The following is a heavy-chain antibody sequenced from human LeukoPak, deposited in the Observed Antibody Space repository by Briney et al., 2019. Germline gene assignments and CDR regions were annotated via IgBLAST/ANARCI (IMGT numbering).Heavy chain of an antibody. CDR3: AKHAPWGIDAFDM. V-gene: IGHV4-59*02. Sequence: PSETLSLTCTVSGGSVSTYYWTWIRQPPGKGLEWIGYIYYSGSTNYNPSLKSRVTMSVDTSKNQFSLELTSVTAADTAMYYCAKHAPWGIDAFDMWGQGTMVTVSS. CDR2: IYYSGST. D-gene: IGHD7-27*01. J-gene: IGHJ3*02. CDR1: GGSVSTYY.